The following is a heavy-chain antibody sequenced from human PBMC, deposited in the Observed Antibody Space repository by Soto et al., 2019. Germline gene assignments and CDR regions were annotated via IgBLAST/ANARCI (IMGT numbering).Heavy chain of an antibody. J-gene: IGHJ4*02. V-gene: IGHV3-23*01. Sequence: EVQVLESGGGLVQPGGSLRLSCAASGFTFSTYAMSWVRQPPGKGLEWVSIVSDGGSDAFYADSVKGRFAISRDNSKNTLYLQMNSLTAEDTAVYYCAKHFVNGEVDYWGQGTPVTVSS. CDR2: VSDGGSDA. D-gene: IGHD3-10*01. CDR1: GFTFSTYA. CDR3: AKHFVNGEVDY.